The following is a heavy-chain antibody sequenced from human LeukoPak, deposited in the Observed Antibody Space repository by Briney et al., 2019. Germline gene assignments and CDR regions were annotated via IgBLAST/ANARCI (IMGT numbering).Heavy chain of an antibody. V-gene: IGHV3-23*01. J-gene: IGHJ5*02. CDR3: TKKRTTSVTDWFDP. Sequence: SGGSLRLSCAASGFTLSSYAMAWVRQAPGKGLEFVSVISGIGTTTYYADSVKGRFTISRDNSKNTQFLQMNSLRVEDTAVYYCTKKRTTSVTDWFDPWGQGTLVTVSS. CDR2: ISGIGTTT. CDR1: GFTLSSYA. D-gene: IGHD4-17*01.